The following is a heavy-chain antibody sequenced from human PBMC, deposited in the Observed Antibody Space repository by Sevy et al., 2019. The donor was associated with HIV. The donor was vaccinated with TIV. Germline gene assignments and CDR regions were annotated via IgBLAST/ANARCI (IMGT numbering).Heavy chain of an antibody. CDR3: AREGGVATTGDHDAFDI. D-gene: IGHD7-27*01. Sequence: ASVKVSCKASGDTFSTYGLSWVRQAPGQGLEWMGGIIPIFGTPNYAQKFQGRVTITANESASTDYMELSSLRSEDTALYYCAREGGVATTGDHDAFDIWGHGTLVTVSS. CDR1: GDTFSTYG. V-gene: IGHV1-69*13. J-gene: IGHJ3*02. CDR2: IIPIFGTP.